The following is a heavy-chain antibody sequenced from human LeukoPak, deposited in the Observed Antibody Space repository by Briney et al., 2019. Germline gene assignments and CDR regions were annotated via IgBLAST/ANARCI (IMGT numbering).Heavy chain of an antibody. CDR2: IYPGDSDT. V-gene: IGHV5-51*01. CDR1: GYSFTSYW. Sequence: GESLKISCKGSGYSFTSYWIGWVRQMPGKGLEWMGIIYPGDSDTRYSPSFQGQVTISADKSISTAYLQWSSLKASDTAMYYCARIPAILGWLQMGPFDYWGQGTLVTVSS. D-gene: IGHD5-24*01. J-gene: IGHJ4*02. CDR3: ARIPAILGWLQMGPFDY.